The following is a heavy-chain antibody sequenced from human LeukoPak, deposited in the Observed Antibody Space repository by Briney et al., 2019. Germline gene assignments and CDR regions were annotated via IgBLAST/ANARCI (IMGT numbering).Heavy chain of an antibody. D-gene: IGHD3-22*01. V-gene: IGHV1-2*02. Sequence: MGWINPYSGETMYSQKFQGRVTMTRGTSITTANMELSRLTSDDTAVYYCARGTMNLDYWGQGTLVSVSS. CDR3: ARGTMNLDY. J-gene: IGHJ4*02. CDR2: INPYSGET.